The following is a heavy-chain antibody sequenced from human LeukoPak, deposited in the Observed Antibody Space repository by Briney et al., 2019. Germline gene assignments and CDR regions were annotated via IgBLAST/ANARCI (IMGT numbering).Heavy chain of an antibody. CDR3: ATVYGAADYYDSSGYPPFFDY. D-gene: IGHD3-22*01. Sequence: ASVKVSCKASGYTFTSYGISWVRQAPGQGLEWMGWISAYNGNTNYAQKLQGRVTMTEDTSTDTAYMELSSLRSEDTAVYYCATVYGAADYYDSSGYPPFFDYWGQGTLVTVSS. CDR1: GYTFTSYG. J-gene: IGHJ4*02. CDR2: ISAYNGNT. V-gene: IGHV1-18*01.